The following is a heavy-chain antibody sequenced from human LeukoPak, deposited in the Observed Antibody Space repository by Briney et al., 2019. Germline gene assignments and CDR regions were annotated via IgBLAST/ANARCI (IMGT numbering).Heavy chain of an antibody. V-gene: IGHV3-23*01. D-gene: IGHD2-15*01. CDR1: GFTFINYA. CDR3: AKDRGAHCSGGSCYGFDP. J-gene: IGHJ5*02. CDR2: ISGSGGST. Sequence: GGSLRLSCAASGFTFINYAMSWVRQAPGKGLEWVSTISGSGGSTYYADSVQGRFTISRDNSKNTLYLQMNSLKAEDTAVYYCAKDRGAHCSGGSCYGFDPWGQGTLVTVSS.